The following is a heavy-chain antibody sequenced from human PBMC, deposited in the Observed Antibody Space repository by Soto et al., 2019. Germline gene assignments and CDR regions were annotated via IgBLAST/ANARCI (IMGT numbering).Heavy chain of an antibody. CDR2: ISGSGGST. CDR1: GFTFSSYA. CDR3: AKDDPYYYDSSGYSYYYGMDV. J-gene: IGHJ6*02. V-gene: IGHV3-23*01. Sequence: GGSLRLSCAASGFTFSSYAMSWVRQAPGRGLEWVSAISGSGGSTYYADSVKGRFTISRDNSKNTLYLQMNSLRAEDTAVYYCAKDDPYYYDSSGYSYYYGMDVWGQGTTVTVSS. D-gene: IGHD3-22*01.